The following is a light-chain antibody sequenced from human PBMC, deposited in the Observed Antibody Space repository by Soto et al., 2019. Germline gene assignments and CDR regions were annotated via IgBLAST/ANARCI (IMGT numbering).Light chain of an antibody. CDR1: SSDVGGYNY. Sequence: QSALTQPPSASGSPGQSVTISCTGTSSDVGGYNYVSWYQQHPGKAPKLMIYEVSKRPSGVPDRFSGSKSGNTASLTVSGLQAEDEAYYYCSSYAGSNTVVFGGGTKLTVL. J-gene: IGLJ2*01. V-gene: IGLV2-8*01. CDR3: SSYAGSNTVV. CDR2: EVS.